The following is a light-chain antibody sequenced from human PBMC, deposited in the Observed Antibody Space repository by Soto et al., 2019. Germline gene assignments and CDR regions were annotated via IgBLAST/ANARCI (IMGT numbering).Light chain of an antibody. CDR1: QSVSSN. J-gene: IGKJ4*01. V-gene: IGKV3-15*01. CDR3: QQYNVWPLT. Sequence: EIVMTQSPATLSVSPGERATLSCRASQSVSSNLAWYQQKPGQTHKLLIYVASTRATGIPARFSGSGSVTRFTLTISGLHSEDFAVYYCQQYNVWPLTFGGGTKVEFK. CDR2: VAS.